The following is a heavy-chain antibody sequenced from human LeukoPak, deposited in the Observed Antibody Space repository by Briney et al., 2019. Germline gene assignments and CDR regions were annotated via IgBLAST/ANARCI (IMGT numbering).Heavy chain of an antibody. CDR2: IYTSGST. Sequence: SETLSLTCTVSGGSISSGAYYWSWIRQSAGKGLEWIGRIYTSGSTNYNPSLKSRVTISVDTSKNQFSLKLSSVTAADTAVYYCARRFQDSSGYYNEDYWGQGTLVTVSS. J-gene: IGHJ4*02. D-gene: IGHD3-22*01. CDR3: ARRFQDSSGYYNEDY. V-gene: IGHV4-61*02. CDR1: GGSISSGAYY.